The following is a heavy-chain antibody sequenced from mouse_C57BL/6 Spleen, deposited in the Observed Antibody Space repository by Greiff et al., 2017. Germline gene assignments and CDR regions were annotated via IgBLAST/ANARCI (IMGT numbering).Heavy chain of an antibody. V-gene: IGHV1-74*01. CDR2: IHPSDSDT. CDR1: GYTFTSYW. CDR3: AISYGSSGYYYAMEY. D-gene: IGHD1-1*01. J-gene: IGHJ4*01. Sequence: QVHVKQPGAELVKPGASVKVSCKASGYTFTSYWMHWVKQRPGQGLEWIGRIHPSDSDTNYNQKFKGKATLTVDKSSRTAYMQLRRLASEASAVYYRAISYGSSGYYYAMEYWGQGTSVTVSS.